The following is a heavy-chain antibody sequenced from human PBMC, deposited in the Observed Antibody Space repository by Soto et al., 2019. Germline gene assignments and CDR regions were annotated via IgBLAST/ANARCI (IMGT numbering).Heavy chain of an antibody. D-gene: IGHD6-13*01. Sequence: PGESLKISCNGSGYSFTIYWIGWVRQMPGKGLEWMGIIYPGDSDTRYSPSFQGQVTISADKPISTAYLQCSSLKASDTAMYYSVRTVAAAGYYYYYCMDVWGQGTTVTV. CDR3: VRTVAAAGYYYYYCMDV. CDR2: IYPGDSDT. J-gene: IGHJ6*02. V-gene: IGHV5-51*01. CDR1: GYSFTIYW.